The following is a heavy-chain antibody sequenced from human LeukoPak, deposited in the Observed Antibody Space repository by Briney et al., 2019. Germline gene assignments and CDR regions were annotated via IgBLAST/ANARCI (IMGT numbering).Heavy chain of an antibody. CDR3: ASPRLRAVAGSIAFDI. CDR2: IYYSGST. CDR1: GGSISSRHYC. Sequence: SETLSLTCTVSGGSISSRHYCWGWIRQPPGKGLEWIGSIYYSGSTYYNPSLKSRLTMLIDTSENQFSLNLNSVTAADPAIYYCASPRLRAVAGSIAFDIWGQGTMVTVSS. V-gene: IGHV4-39*01. D-gene: IGHD6-19*01. J-gene: IGHJ3*02.